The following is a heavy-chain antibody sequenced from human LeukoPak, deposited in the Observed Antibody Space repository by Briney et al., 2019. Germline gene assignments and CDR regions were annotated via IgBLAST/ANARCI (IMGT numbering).Heavy chain of an antibody. Sequence: PGRSLRLSCAASGFTFSSYAMHWVRQAPGKGLEWVAVISYDGSNKYYADSVKGRFTISRDNSKNTLYLQMNSLRAEDTAVYYCARGLITMVRGVIIRWGIFDYWGQGTLVTVSS. J-gene: IGHJ4*02. CDR3: ARGLITMVRGVIIRWGIFDY. CDR1: GFTFSSYA. V-gene: IGHV3-30-3*01. D-gene: IGHD3-10*01. CDR2: ISYDGSNK.